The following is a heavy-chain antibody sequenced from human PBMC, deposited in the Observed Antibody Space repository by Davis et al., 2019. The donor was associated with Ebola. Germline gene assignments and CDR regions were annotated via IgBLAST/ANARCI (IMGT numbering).Heavy chain of an antibody. J-gene: IGHJ4*02. CDR1: GGTFTTYA. CDR2: FIPNPGNP. D-gene: IGHD5-18*01. CDR3: ARDLGTAMVTH. Sequence: AASVKVSCKASGGTFTTYAIDWVRQAPGQGLERMGWFIPNPGNPNYAQRFKVRVTITTDKSTTTAYMELSSLRSEDTAMYYCARDLGTAMVTHWGQGTLVTVSS. V-gene: IGHV1-69*10.